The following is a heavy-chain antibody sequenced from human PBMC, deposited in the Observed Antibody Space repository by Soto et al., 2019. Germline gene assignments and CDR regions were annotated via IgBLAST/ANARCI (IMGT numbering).Heavy chain of an antibody. CDR2: IYHSGST. J-gene: IGHJ3*02. V-gene: IGHV4-30-2*01. CDR3: GRGDYANAFDI. Sequence: QLQLQESGSGLVTPSQTLSLTCAVSGGSISSGGYSWNWIRQPPGKGLEWIGNIYHSGSTYYNASLKXRXTXSXXRSKHQFSLKLSSVTAADTAVYYCGRGDYANAFDIWGQGTMVTVSS. CDR1: GGSISSGGYS. D-gene: IGHD4-17*01.